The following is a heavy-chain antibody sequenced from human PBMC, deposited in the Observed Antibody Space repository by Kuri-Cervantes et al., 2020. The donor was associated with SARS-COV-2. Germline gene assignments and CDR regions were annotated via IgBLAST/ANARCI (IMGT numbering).Heavy chain of an antibody. Sequence: SETLSLTCTVSGGSIKSYYWSWIRQPPGKGLEWIGYIYDSGSTNYNPSLKSRVTISVDTSKNQFSLQLSSVTAADTAVYYCARRSNCGYYYYYGMDVWGQGTTVTVSS. J-gene: IGHJ6*02. D-gene: IGHD1-1*01. CDR2: IYDSGST. V-gene: IGHV4-59*01. CDR1: GGSIKSYY. CDR3: ARRSNCGYYYYYGMDV.